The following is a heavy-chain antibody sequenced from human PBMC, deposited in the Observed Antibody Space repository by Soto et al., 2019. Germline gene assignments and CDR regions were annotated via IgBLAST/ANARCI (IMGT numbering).Heavy chain of an antibody. V-gene: IGHV1-2*02. J-gene: IGHJ1*01. Sequence: GASVKVSCKASGYTFTGYHMHWVRQAPGQGLEWMGWINPNSGGTNYAQKFQGRVTMTRDTSISTAYMELSRLRSDDTAVYYCARGDRVGATKAEYFQHWGQGTLGTVSS. CDR1: GYTFTGYH. CDR3: ARGDRVGATKAEYFQH. D-gene: IGHD1-26*01. CDR2: INPNSGGT.